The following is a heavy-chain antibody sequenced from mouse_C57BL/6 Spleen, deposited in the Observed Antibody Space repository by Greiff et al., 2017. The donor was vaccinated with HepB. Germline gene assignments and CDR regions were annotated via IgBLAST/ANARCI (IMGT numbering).Heavy chain of an antibody. CDR3: ARARGSYYYAMDY. Sequence: QVQLKQPGAELVKPGASVKLSCKASGYTFTSYWMHWVKQRPGRGLEWIGRIDPNSGGTKYNEKFKSKATLTVDKPSSTAYMQLSSLTSEDSAVYYWARARGSYYYAMDYWGQGTSVTVSS. J-gene: IGHJ4*01. V-gene: IGHV1-72*01. CDR1: GYTFTSYW. CDR2: IDPNSGGT.